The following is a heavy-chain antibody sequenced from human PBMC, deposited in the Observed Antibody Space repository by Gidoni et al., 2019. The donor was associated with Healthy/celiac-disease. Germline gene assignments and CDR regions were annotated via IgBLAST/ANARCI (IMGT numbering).Heavy chain of an antibody. CDR2: ISYDGSNK. Sequence: QVQLVESGGGVVQPGRSLRLSCAASGCTFSSYAMHWVRQAPGKGLEWVAVISYDGSNKYYADSVKGRFTISRDNSKNTLYLQMNSLRAEDTAVYYCARDPYYYDSSGYSGNYWGQGTLVTVSS. J-gene: IGHJ4*02. D-gene: IGHD3-22*01. V-gene: IGHV3-30*01. CDR3: ARDPYYYDSSGYSGNY. CDR1: GCTFSSYA.